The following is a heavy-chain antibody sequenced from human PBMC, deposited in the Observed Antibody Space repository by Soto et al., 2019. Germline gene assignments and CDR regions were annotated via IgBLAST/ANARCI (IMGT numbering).Heavy chain of an antibody. CDR2: IYHTGNT. CDR1: GGSISDDSY. V-gene: IGHV4-30-4*01. CDR3: ARDEYQLLSSVSWFDS. Sequence: KTSETLSLTCTVSGGSISDDSYWSWIRQTPGKGLEWIGYIYHTGNTYYNPSLRSRVSISVDKSKSQFSLKLISVTAADTAVYFCARDEYQLLSSVSWFDSWGQGTLVTVPS. D-gene: IGHD2-2*01. J-gene: IGHJ5*01.